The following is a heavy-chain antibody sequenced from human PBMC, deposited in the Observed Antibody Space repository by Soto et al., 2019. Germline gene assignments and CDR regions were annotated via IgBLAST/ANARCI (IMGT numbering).Heavy chain of an antibody. D-gene: IGHD6-19*01. CDR1: GGSISNYY. Sequence: SETLSLTCTVSGGSISNYYWSWIRQPPGKGLEWIGYIYHSGYTNYNPSLRGRVTISVDSSKNQFSLRLNSVTAADTAVYYCARAPSIAVAIAVDAFDIWGRGTMVTVSS. CDR3: ARAPSIAVAIAVDAFDI. J-gene: IGHJ3*02. CDR2: IYHSGYT. V-gene: IGHV4-59*01.